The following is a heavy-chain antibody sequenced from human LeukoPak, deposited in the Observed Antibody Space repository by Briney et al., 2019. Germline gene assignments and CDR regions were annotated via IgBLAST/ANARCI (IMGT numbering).Heavy chain of an antibody. J-gene: IGHJ4*02. D-gene: IGHD3-22*01. CDR3: AKAWDYYDSSGSTDY. CDR2: IRYDGSNK. V-gene: IGHV3-30*02. Sequence: GGSLRLSCAASGFTFSSYGMHWVRQAPGKGLEWAAFIRYDGSNKYYADSVKGRFTISRDNSKNTLYLQMKSLRAEDTAVYYCAKAWDYYDSSGSTDYWGQGTLVTVSS. CDR1: GFTFSSYG.